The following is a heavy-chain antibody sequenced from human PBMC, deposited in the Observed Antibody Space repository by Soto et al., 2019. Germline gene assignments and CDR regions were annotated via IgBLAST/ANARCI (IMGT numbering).Heavy chain of an antibody. Sequence: ASVKVSCKASGYTFTSYAMHWVRQAPGQRLEWMGWINAGNGNTKYSQKFQGRVTITRDTSASTAYMELSSLRSEDTAVYYCAREGGYSYGFDYRGQGTLVTVSS. V-gene: IGHV1-3*01. CDR2: INAGNGNT. D-gene: IGHD5-18*01. CDR3: AREGGYSYGFDY. CDR1: GYTFTSYA. J-gene: IGHJ4*02.